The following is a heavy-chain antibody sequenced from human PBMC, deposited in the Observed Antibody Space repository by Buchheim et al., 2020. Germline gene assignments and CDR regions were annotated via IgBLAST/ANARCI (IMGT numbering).Heavy chain of an antibody. CDR2: ISSRNSAI. D-gene: IGHD5-12*01. J-gene: IGHJ1*01. CDR3: VAWIRDVDQP. CDR1: GFTFSSYS. V-gene: IGHV3-48*02. Sequence: EVQLVESGGGLVQPGGSLRLSCAASGFTFSSYSMNWVRQAPGKGLEWVSYISSRNSAIYYADSVKGRFTISRDDAKNSLHLQMNSLGDEDTAVYYCVAWIRDVDQPWGQGTL.